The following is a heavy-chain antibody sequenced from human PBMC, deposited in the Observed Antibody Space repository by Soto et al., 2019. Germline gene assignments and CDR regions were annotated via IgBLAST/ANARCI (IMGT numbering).Heavy chain of an antibody. CDR3: ARHQLWYSFDY. V-gene: IGHV4-39*01. J-gene: IGHJ4*02. CDR1: CGSISSSSYY. D-gene: IGHD5-18*01. CDR2: IYYSGST. Sequence: QLQLQESGPGLVKPSETLSLTCTVSCGSISSSSYYWSWIRQPPGKGLEWIGSIYYSGSTYYNPSLKSRVTISVDTSKNQFSLKLSSVTAADTAVYYCARHQLWYSFDYWGQGTLVIVSA.